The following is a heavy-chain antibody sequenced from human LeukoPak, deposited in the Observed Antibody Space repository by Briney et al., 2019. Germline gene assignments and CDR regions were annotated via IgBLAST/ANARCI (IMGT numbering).Heavy chain of an antibody. CDR2: IIPIFGTA. CDR1: GGTFSSYA. V-gene: IGHV1-69*13. CDR3: ARDPPDHRAVAVTGVWFDP. J-gene: IGHJ5*02. D-gene: IGHD6-19*01. Sequence: ASVKVSCKASGGTFSSYAISWVRQAPGQGLGWMGGIIPIFGTANYAQKFQGRVTITADESTSTAYMELSSLRSEDTAVYYCARDPPDHRAVAVTGVWFDPWGQGTLVTVSS.